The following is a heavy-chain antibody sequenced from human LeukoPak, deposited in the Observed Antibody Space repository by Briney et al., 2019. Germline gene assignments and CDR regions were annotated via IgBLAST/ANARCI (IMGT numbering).Heavy chain of an antibody. CDR1: GYTFTSYG. CDR2: ISAYNGNT. J-gene: IGHJ4*02. Sequence: ASVKVSCKASGYTFTSYGISWVRQAPGQELEWMGWISAYNGNTNYAQKLQGRVTMTTDTSTSTAYMELRSLRSDDTAVYYCARDRGRRYCSGGSCYGSLYFDYWGQGTLVTVSS. V-gene: IGHV1-18*04. CDR3: ARDRGRRYCSGGSCYGSLYFDY. D-gene: IGHD2-15*01.